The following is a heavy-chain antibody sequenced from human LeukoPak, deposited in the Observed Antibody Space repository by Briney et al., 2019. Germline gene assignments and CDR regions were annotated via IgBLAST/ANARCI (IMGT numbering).Heavy chain of an antibody. J-gene: IGHJ4*02. CDR2: INHSGST. CDR1: GGSFSGYY. D-gene: IGHD3-22*01. Sequence: SETLSLTCAVYGGSFSGYYWSWIRQPPGKGLEWIGEINHSGSTNYNPSLKSRVTVSVDTSKNQFSLKLSSVTAADTAVYYCARTSDGQYYYDSSGYYVFDYWGQGTLVTVSS. CDR3: ARTSDGQYYYDSSGYYVFDY. V-gene: IGHV4-34*01.